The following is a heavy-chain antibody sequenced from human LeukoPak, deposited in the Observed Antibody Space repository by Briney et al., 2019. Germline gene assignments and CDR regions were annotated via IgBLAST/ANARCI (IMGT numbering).Heavy chain of an antibody. J-gene: IGHJ3*02. Sequence: GESLKISCQASGYTFSDFWIGWVRQRPGKGLEWMGIIYPGDSDRRYSPSFQGQVTISADKSTSTAYLQWSTLKASDTAMYYCASQYYDSSGYYQNDAFDIWGQGTMVTVSS. CDR3: ASQYYDSSGYYQNDAFDI. V-gene: IGHV5-51*01. D-gene: IGHD3-22*01. CDR2: IYPGDSDR. CDR1: GYTFSDFW.